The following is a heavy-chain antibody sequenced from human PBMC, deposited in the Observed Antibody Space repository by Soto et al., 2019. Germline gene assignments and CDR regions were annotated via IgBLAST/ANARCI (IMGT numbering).Heavy chain of an antibody. D-gene: IGHD3-9*01. V-gene: IGHV4-59*01. CDR3: ASTSGEFDWPLDP. J-gene: IGHJ5*02. CDR1: GASINSYY. CDR2: MYYIGST. Sequence: PSETLSLTCTVSGASINSYYLSWIRQSPGKGLEWIGYMYYIGSTKYNPSLKSRVTISVDMSKNQFSLNLRSVTAADTAVYYCASTSGEFDWPLDPWGQGTLVTVSS.